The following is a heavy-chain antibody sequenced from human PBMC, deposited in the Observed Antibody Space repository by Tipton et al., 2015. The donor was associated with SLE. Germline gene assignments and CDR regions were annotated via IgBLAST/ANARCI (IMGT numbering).Heavy chain of an antibody. D-gene: IGHD6-13*01. V-gene: IGHV4-59*01. Sequence: TLSLTCTVSGGSISSYYWSWIRQPPGKGLEWIGYIYYSGSTNYNPSLKSRVTISVDASKNQFSLKLSSVTAADTAVYYCARGIAAADGYWGQGTLVTVSS. J-gene: IGHJ4*02. CDR1: GGSISSYY. CDR2: IYYSGST. CDR3: ARGIAAADGY.